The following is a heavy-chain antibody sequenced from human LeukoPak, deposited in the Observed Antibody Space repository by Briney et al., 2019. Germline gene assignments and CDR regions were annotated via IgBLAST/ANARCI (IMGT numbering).Heavy chain of an antibody. CDR1: GFTFDDYT. CDR2: ISGST. J-gene: IGHJ3*02. V-gene: IGHV3-23*01. D-gene: IGHD1-26*01. Sequence: QAGGSLRLSCAASGFTFDDYTMHWVRQAPGKGLEWVSAISGSTFYADSVRGRCTISRDNSKNTLYLQMNSLRAEDTAVYSCASLLRSRETGWGRAFDIWGQGTTVTVSS. CDR3: ASLLRSRETGWGRAFDI.